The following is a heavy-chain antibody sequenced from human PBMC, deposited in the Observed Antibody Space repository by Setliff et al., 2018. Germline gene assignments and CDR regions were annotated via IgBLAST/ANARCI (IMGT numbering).Heavy chain of an antibody. D-gene: IGHD6-19*01. CDR1: GFTFNNYW. V-gene: IGHV3-7*03. J-gene: IGHJ4*02. Sequence: GGSLRLSCEAFGFTFNNYWMSWVRQAPGKGLEWVANIMQDGGAQYYLDSVKGRFTVSRDNSNNTLYLHMSSLRAEDTAVYFCARGSVEYSRGWYYFDYWAQGTLVTVS. CDR3: ARGSVEYSRGWYYFDY. CDR2: IMQDGGAQ.